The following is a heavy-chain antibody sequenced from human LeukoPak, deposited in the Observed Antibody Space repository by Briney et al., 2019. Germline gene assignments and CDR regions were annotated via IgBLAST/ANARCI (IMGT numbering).Heavy chain of an antibody. V-gene: IGHV3-23*01. CDR1: GFTFSSNA. CDR2: ISGSGGST. D-gene: IGHD3-3*01. J-gene: IGHJ4*02. Sequence: GLLRLSSAASGFTFSSNAMSWVRQAPGKALEWVSAISGSGGSTYYADSVKGRLTISRDNSKTTLYLQMSRLRAEDTAVYYCAILPPETYYDFWSGYDYWGEGALVTVSS. CDR3: AILPPETYYDFWSGYDY.